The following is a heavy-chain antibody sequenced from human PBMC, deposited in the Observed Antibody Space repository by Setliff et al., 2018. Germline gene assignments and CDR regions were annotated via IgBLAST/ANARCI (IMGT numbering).Heavy chain of an antibody. D-gene: IGHD2-15*01. Sequence: VGSLRLSCAASGFTISYYAIHWVHQAPGKGLEWVAVSRYAENYQYYADSVKGRFTISRDNSENTLYLQMNSLRPDDTAVYHCARSDGGSSGLDYWGQGTLVTVSS. CDR3: ARSDGGSSGLDY. CDR2: SRYAENYQ. J-gene: IGHJ4*02. V-gene: IGHV3-30-3*01. CDR1: GFTISYYA.